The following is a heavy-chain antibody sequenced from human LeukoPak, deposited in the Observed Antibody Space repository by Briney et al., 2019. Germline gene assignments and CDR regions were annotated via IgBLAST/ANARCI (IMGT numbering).Heavy chain of an antibody. CDR3: LITMVRGVTADSDFAN. V-gene: IGHV3-53*01. CDR2: IYSGGST. CDR1: GFTVSSNY. Sequence: PGGSLRLSCAASGFTVSSNYMSWVRQAPGKGLEWVSVIYSGGSTYYADSVKGRFTISRDNSKNTLYLQMNSLRAEDTAVYYGLITMVRGVTADSDFANWGQGTLVTVSS. D-gene: IGHD3-10*01. J-gene: IGHJ4*02.